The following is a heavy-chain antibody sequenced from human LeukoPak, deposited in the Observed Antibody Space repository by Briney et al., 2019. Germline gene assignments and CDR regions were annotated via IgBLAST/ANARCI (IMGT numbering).Heavy chain of an antibody. CDR1: GGSISSSYW. V-gene: IGHV4-4*02. D-gene: IGHD3-16*02. Sequence: SGTLSLTCAVSGGSISSSYWWSWVRQPPGKGLEWIGEVYHSVSTNYYPSLKSRVTISIEKSKNQFSLKLSSVTAADTAVYYCARFPGDDYVWGSYRRRAAYYYYYMDVWGKGTTVTVSS. CDR3: ARFPGDDYVWGSYRRRAAYYYYYMDV. J-gene: IGHJ6*03. CDR2: VYHSVST.